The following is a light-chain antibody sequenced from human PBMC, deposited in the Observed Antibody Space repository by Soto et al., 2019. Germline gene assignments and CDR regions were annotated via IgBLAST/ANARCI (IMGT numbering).Light chain of an antibody. CDR2: MIS. CDR3: MQATQPYT. V-gene: IGKV2-24*01. Sequence: DFVMTQTPLSSPVTLGQPASISCRSSQSLVHSDGNSYLSWLHQRPGQPPRLLIYMISNRFSGVPDSFSGSGARTDFTLKISRVKPEDVGVYYGMQATQPYTFGQGTKLEIK. CDR1: QSLVHSDGNSY. J-gene: IGKJ2*01.